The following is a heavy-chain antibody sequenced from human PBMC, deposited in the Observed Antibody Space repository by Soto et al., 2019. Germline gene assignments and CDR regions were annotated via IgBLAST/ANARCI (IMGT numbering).Heavy chain of an antibody. CDR1: GFTFSSYS. Sequence: GGSLRLSCAASGFTFSSYSMNWVRQAPGKGLEWVSSISSSSSYIYYADSVKGRFTISRDNAKNSLYLQMNSLRAEDTAVYYCARAGSPRSGGSALYYYYGMDVWGQGTTVTVSS. V-gene: IGHV3-21*01. CDR2: ISSSSSYI. J-gene: IGHJ6*02. D-gene: IGHD3-16*01. CDR3: ARAGSPRSGGSALYYYYGMDV.